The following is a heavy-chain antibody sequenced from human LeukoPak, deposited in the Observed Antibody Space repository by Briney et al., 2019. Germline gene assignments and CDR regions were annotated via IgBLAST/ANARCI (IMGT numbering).Heavy chain of an antibody. Sequence: GGSLTLSCSPSALTVSINYTRCVRHAPGKGLEWVSTFSGGGGSTYYPVSVKGRVTISRDNSKNTLYLQMNSVRAEDTAIYYCAIFSAGYISSWYGDYWGQGTMVTVSS. CDR1: ALTVSINY. CDR3: AIFSAGYISSWYGDY. J-gene: IGHJ4*02. D-gene: IGHD6-13*01. V-gene: IGHV3-23*01. CDR2: FSGGGGST.